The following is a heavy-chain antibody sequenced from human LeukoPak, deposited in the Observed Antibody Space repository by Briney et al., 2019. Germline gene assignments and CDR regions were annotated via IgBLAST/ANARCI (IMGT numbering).Heavy chain of an antibody. CDR3: ARGVRPADIVVVPAAHLAFDI. D-gene: IGHD2-2*01. CDR2: IYTSGST. CDR1: GGSISSYY. V-gene: IGHV4-4*07. J-gene: IGHJ3*02. Sequence: SETLSLTCTVSGGSISSYYWSWIRQPAGKGLEWIGRIYTSGSTNSNPSLKSRVTMSVDTSKNQFSLKLSSVTAADTAVYYCARGVRPADIVVVPAAHLAFDIWGQGTMVTVSS.